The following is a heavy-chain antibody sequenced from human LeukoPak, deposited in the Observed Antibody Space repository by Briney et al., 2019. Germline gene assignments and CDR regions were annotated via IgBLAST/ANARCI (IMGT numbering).Heavy chain of an antibody. V-gene: IGHV1-2*02. J-gene: IGHJ4*02. D-gene: IGHD3-10*01. CDR2: INPNSGGT. CDR1: GYTFTGYY. CDR3: ARQYCITTDCSLIQTYFDY. Sequence: ASVKVSCKASGYTFTGYYMHWVRQAPGQGLEWMGWINPNSGGTNYAQKFQGRVTMTRDTSISTAYLELRSLRSDDTTVYFCARQYCITTDCSLIQTYFDYWGQGTLVTVSS.